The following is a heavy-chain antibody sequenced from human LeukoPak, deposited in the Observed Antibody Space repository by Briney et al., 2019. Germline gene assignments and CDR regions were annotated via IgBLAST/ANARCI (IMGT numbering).Heavy chain of an antibody. J-gene: IGHJ3*02. V-gene: IGHV4-30-2*01. Sequence: SETLSLTCAVSGGSISSGGYSRGWIRQPPGKGLEWIGHISHSGSTYYNPSLKSRVSISLDRSKNQFSLNLTSVSGADTAVYFCARGRPANMAFDIWGQGTMVPVSS. D-gene: IGHD6-25*01. CDR2: ISHSGST. CDR1: GGSISSGGYS. CDR3: ARGRPANMAFDI.